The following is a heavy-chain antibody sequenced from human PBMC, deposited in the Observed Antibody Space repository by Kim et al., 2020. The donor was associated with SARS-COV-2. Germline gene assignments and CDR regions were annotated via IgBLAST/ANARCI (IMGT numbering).Heavy chain of an antibody. CDR2: IYSGDTT. V-gene: IGHV3-53*01. J-gene: IGHJ5*02. D-gene: IGHD3-3*01. CDR3: AKVLEYGRNWFDP. Sequence: GGSLRLSCAASGFTVSSNYMAWVRQAPGKGLEWVSLIYSGDTTYYADSVKGRFTISRDNSKNTLYLQMNSLGADDTAVYYCAKVLEYGRNWFDPWGQGTL. CDR1: GFTVSSNY.